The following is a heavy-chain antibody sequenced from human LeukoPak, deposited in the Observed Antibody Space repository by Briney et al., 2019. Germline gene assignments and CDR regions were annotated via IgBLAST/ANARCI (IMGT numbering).Heavy chain of an antibody. CDR3: ARVGADYSNAPFDY. CDR1: GGSISSYY. Sequence: PSETLSLTCTVSGGSISSYYWSWIRRPPGKELEWFGYIYYSGSTNYNPSLKSRVTISVDTSKNQFSLKLSSVTAADTAVYYCARVGADYSNAPFDYWGQGTLVTVSS. CDR2: IYYSGST. V-gene: IGHV4-59*01. D-gene: IGHD4-11*01. J-gene: IGHJ4*02.